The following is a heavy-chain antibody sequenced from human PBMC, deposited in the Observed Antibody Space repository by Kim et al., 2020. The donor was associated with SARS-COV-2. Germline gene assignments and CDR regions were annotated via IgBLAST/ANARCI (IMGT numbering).Heavy chain of an antibody. CDR1: GFTFSSYG. V-gene: IGHV3-33*08. D-gene: IGHD4-17*01. Sequence: GGSLRLSCAASGFTFSSYGMHWVRQAPGKGLEWVAVIWYDGSNKYYADSVKGRFTISRDNSKNTLYLQMNSLRAEDTAVYYCARSSAGGSTVTYYFDYWGQGTLVTVSS. CDR3: ARSSAGGSTVTYYFDY. CDR2: IWYDGSNK. J-gene: IGHJ4*02.